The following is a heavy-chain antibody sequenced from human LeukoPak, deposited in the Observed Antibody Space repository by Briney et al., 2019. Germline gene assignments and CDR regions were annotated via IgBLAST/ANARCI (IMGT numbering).Heavy chain of an antibody. Sequence: GGSLRLSCAAPGFTFSSYWIHWVRQAPGKGLVWVSRINGDGSSTNYADSVKGRFTIARDNAKNRLYLQMNSLRAEDTAVYYCARLRDSSSPRYYYYGLDVWGQGTTVTVSS. V-gene: IGHV3-74*01. J-gene: IGHJ6*02. CDR1: GFTFSSYW. D-gene: IGHD6-13*01. CDR2: INGDGSST. CDR3: ARLRDSSSPRYYYYGLDV.